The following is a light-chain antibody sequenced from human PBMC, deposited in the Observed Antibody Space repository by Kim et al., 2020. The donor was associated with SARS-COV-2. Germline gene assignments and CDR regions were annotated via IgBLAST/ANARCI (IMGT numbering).Light chain of an antibody. J-gene: IGLJ3*02. CDR3: AAWDDSLLRV. V-gene: IGLV1-47*01. CDR2: RNE. Sequence: PGQTVTSRGVGRSYNSESNYVYGVQQFPGMAPKLLIFRNERRPPGVPDRFSGSKSGTSASLAISGLRSDDEADYYCAAWDDSLLRVFGGGTQLTVL. CDR1: SYNSESNY.